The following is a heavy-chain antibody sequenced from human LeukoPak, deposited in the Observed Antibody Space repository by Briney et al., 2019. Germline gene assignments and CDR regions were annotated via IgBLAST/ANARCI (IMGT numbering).Heavy chain of an antibody. J-gene: IGHJ4*02. V-gene: IGHV3-9*01. Sequence: GGSLRLSCAASGFTFDDYAMHWVRQAPGKGLEWVSGISWNSGSIGYADSVKGRFTISRDNAKNSLYLQMNSLRAEDTALYYCAKDSPLGYCSGGSCPFDYWGQGTLVTVSS. D-gene: IGHD2-15*01. CDR1: GFTFDDYA. CDR2: ISWNSGSI. CDR3: AKDSPLGYCSGGSCPFDY.